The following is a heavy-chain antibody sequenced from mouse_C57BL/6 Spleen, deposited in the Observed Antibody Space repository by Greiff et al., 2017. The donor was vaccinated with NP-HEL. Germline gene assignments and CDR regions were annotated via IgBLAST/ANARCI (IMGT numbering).Heavy chain of an antibody. Sequence: EVKLVESGGGLVKPGGSLKLSCAASGFTFSDYGMHWVRQAPEKGLEWVAYISSGSSTIYYADTVKGRFTISRDNAKNTLFLQMTSLRSEDTAMYYCGRGGGNWFAYWGQGTLVTVSA. CDR2: ISSGSSTI. V-gene: IGHV5-17*01. J-gene: IGHJ3*01. CDR3: GRGGGNWFAY. CDR1: GFTFSDYG.